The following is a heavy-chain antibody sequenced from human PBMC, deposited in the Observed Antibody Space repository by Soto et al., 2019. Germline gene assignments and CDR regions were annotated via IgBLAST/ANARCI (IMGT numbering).Heavy chain of an antibody. CDR1: GFTFSSYS. J-gene: IGHJ5*02. Sequence: EVQLVESGGGLVQPGGSLRLSCAASGFTFSSYSMNWVRQAPGKGLEWVSYISSSSSTIYYADSVKGRFTISRDNAKNSLYLQMNSLRAEDTAVYYCARDILGPYNWFHPWGQGTLVTVSS. D-gene: IGHD2-15*01. V-gene: IGHV3-48*01. CDR2: ISSSSSTI. CDR3: ARDILGPYNWFHP.